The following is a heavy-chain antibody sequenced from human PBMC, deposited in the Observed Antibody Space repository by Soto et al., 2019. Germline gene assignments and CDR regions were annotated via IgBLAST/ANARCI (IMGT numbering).Heavy chain of an antibody. J-gene: IGHJ3*02. CDR1: GGSISSFF. CDR3: VSSRTAVFGDALDI. V-gene: IGHV4-59*03. D-gene: IGHD3-3*01. CDR2: IYDSGDA. Sequence: SETLSLTCSVSGGSISSFFKDWIRQAPGKGLEWIGCIYDSGDANYNPSLKSRVTISLDTSKNQFSLKLSSVTAADTAVYYCVSSRTAVFGDALDIWALGTMVTVSS.